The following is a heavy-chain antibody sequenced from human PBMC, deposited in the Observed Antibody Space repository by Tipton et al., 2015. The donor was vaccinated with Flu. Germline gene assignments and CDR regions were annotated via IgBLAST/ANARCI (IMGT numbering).Heavy chain of an antibody. Sequence: TLSLTCTVSGGSISSYYWSWIRQPPGKGLEWIGHIYYSGSTNYNPSLKSRVTISVDTSKNQFSLKLSSVTAADTAVYYCARAPDSIVGDTVFDYWGQGTLVTVSS. CDR1: GGSISSYY. CDR3: ARAPDSIVGDTVFDY. D-gene: IGHD1-26*01. V-gene: IGHV4-59*01. CDR2: IYYSGST. J-gene: IGHJ4*02.